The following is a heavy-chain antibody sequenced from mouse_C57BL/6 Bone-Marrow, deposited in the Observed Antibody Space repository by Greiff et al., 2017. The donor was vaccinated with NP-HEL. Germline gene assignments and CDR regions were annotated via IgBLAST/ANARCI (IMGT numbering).Heavy chain of an antibody. V-gene: IGHV1-64*01. J-gene: IGHJ2*01. CDR1: GYTFTSYW. D-gene: IGHD1-1*01. Sequence: VKLQQSGAELVKPGASVKLSCKASGYTFTSYWMHWVKQRPGQGLEWIGMIHPNSGSTNYNEKFKSKATLTVDKSSSTAYMQLSSLTSEDSAVYYCARVTSFIPFDYWGQGTTLTVSS. CDR3: ARVTSFIPFDY. CDR2: IHPNSGST.